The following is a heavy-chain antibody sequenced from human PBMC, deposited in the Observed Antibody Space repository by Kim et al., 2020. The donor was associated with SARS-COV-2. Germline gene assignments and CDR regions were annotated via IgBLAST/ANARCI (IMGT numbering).Heavy chain of an antibody. CDR3: ARGAWAGSSYYFDY. V-gene: IGHV4-31*03. D-gene: IGHD1-26*01. Sequence: SETLSLTCTVSGGSISSGGYYWSWIRQHPGKGLEWIGYIYYSGSTYYNPSLKSRVTISVDTSKNQFSLKLSSVTAADTAVYYCARGAWAGSSYYFDYWGQGTLGTVSS. CDR2: IYYSGST. J-gene: IGHJ4*02. CDR1: GGSISSGGYY.